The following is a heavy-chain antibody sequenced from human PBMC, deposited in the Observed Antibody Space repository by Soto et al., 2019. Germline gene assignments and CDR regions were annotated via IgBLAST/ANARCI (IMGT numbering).Heavy chain of an antibody. D-gene: IGHD2-15*01. CDR2: IKSKTDGGAT. CDR3: HVVGRYYYYYGMDV. Sequence: EVQLVESGGGLVKPGGSLRLSCAASGFTFSNAWMNWVRQAPGKGLEWVGRIKSKTDGGATDYAAPVKGRFTISRDDSKNTLYLQMNSLKTEDTAVYDCHVVGRYYYYYGMDVWGQGTTVTVSS. CDR1: GFTFSNAW. J-gene: IGHJ6*02. V-gene: IGHV3-15*07.